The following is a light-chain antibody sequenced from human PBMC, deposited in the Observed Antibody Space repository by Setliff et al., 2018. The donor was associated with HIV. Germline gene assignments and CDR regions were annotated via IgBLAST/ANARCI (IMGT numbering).Light chain of an antibody. CDR1: SNDVGGYNY. J-gene: IGLJ1*01. V-gene: IGLV2-14*01. Sequence: QSALAQPASVSGSPGQSITISCTGTSNDVGGYNYVCWYQQNPGKAPKLMIYEVTNRPSGVSYRFSGSKAGNTASLTISGLQAEDEADYYCSSFGSSNTHVFGTGTKGTVL. CDR3: SSFGSSNTHV. CDR2: EVT.